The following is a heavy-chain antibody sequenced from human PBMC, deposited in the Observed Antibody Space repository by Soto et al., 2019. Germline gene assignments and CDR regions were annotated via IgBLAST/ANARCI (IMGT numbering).Heavy chain of an antibody. CDR2: INSDGSST. J-gene: IGHJ3*02. Sequence: PGGSLRLSCAASGFTFRSYAMTWARQAPGKGLVWVSRINSDGSSTSYADSVKGRFTISRDNAKNTLYLQMNSLRAEDTAVYYCARSLSGDPFDIWGQGTMVTVSS. CDR3: ARSLSGDPFDI. CDR1: GFTFRSYA. D-gene: IGHD6-25*01. V-gene: IGHV3-74*01.